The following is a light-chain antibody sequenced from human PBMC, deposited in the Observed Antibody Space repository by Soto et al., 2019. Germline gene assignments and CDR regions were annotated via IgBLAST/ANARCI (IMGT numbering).Light chain of an antibody. CDR1: SANIGADYD. CDR2: GNT. J-gene: IGLJ1*01. Sequence: QSVLTQPPSVSGAPGQRVTISCTGSSANIGADYDVHWYRQLPGTAPKLLIYGNTNRPSGVPDRFSGSKSGTSASLAIAGLQAEDEADYYCQSYDSSLSGSVFXTGTKGTVL. V-gene: IGLV1-40*01. CDR3: QSYDSSLSGSV.